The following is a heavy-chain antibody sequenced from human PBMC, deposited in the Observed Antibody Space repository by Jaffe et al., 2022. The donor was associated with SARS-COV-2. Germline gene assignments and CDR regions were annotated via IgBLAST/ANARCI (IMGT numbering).Heavy chain of an antibody. CDR1: GFTFSSYE. CDR3: ARDVTIFGDYYYYYYGMDV. D-gene: IGHD3-3*01. CDR2: ISSSGSTI. J-gene: IGHJ6*02. V-gene: IGHV3-48*03. Sequence: EVQLVESGGGLVQPGGSLRLSCAASGFTFSSYEMNWVRQAPGKGLEWVSYISSSGSTIYYADSVKGRFTISRDNAKNSLYLQMNSLRAEDTAVYYCARDVTIFGDYYYYYYGMDVWGQGTTVTVSS.